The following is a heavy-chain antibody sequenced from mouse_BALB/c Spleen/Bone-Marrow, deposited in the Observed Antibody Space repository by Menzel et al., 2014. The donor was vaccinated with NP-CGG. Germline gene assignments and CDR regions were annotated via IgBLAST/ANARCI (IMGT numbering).Heavy chain of an antibody. CDR2: IRNKANGYTT. V-gene: IGHV7-3*02. Sequence: EVQVVESGGGLVQPGGSLRLSCATSGFTFTDYYMSWVRQPPGKALEWLGFIRNKANGYTTEYSASVKGRFTISRDNSQGILYLQMNTLRAEDSATYYCARDDYYAMDYWGQGTSVTVSS. CDR1: GFTFTDYY. CDR3: ARDDYYAMDY. J-gene: IGHJ4*01.